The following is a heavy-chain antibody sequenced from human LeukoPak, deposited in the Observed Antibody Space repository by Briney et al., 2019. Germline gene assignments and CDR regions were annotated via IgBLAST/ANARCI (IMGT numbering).Heavy chain of an antibody. CDR2: ISSSSSYI. J-gene: IGHJ4*02. CDR3: ARERQLWSAFDY. CDR1: GFTFSSYS. V-gene: IGHV3-21*01. D-gene: IGHD5-18*01. Sequence: GGSLRLSCAASGFTFSSYSMNWVRQAPGKGLEWVSSISSSSSYIYYADSVKGRFTISRDNAKNSLYLQMNSLRAEDTAVYYCARERQLWSAFDYWGQGTLVTVPS.